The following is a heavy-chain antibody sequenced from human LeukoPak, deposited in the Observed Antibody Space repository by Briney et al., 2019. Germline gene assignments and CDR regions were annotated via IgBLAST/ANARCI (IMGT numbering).Heavy chain of an antibody. V-gene: IGHV3-21*01. CDR1: GFSFSTQS. J-gene: IGHJ4*02. CDR3: ARDNSLFDY. CDR2: ISSDSNYI. D-gene: IGHD2/OR15-2a*01. Sequence: GGSLRLSCAGSGFSFSTQSMNWVRRAPGKGLEWVSSISSDSNYIYYADSVKGRFTISRDNAKNALYLQMNSLRAEDTAVYYCARDNSLFDYWGQGILVTVSS.